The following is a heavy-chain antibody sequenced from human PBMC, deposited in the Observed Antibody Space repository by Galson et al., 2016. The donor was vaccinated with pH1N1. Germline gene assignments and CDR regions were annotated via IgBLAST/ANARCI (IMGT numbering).Heavy chain of an antibody. D-gene: IGHD3-10*01. CDR1: NGSISSDDYY. J-gene: IGHJ4*02. CDR3: ARVGITIVRGAIDY. V-gene: IGHV4-30-4*08. CDR2: IYYSGTT. Sequence: TLSLTCTVSNGSISSDDYYWTWIRQPPGKGLEWIGYIYYSGTTYYNPALKSRVTISIDTSKNQFSLKLNSVTAADTAIYSCARVGITIVRGAIDYWGQGTLVTVSS.